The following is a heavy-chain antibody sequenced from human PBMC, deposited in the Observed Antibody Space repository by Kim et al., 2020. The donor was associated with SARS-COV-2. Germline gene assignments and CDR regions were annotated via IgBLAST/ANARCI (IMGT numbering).Heavy chain of an antibody. V-gene: IGHV1-18*01. D-gene: IGHD5-18*01. Sequence: ASVKVSCKASGYTFTSYGISWVRQAPGQGLEWMGWISAYNGNTNYAQKLQGRVTMTTDTSTSTAYMELRSLRSDDTAVYYCARDSLISEYSYGYWYFDLWGRGTLGTVSS. CDR1: GYTFTSYG. J-gene: IGHJ2*01. CDR3: ARDSLISEYSYGYWYFDL. CDR2: ISAYNGNT.